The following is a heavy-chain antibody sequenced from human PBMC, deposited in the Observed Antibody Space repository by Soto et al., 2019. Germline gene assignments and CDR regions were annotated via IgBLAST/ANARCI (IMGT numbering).Heavy chain of an antibody. CDR1: GYTFTSYS. J-gene: IGHJ4*02. CDR2: FNIGNGNT. V-gene: IGHV1-3*04. D-gene: IGHD7-27*01. Sequence: ASVKVSCKASGYTFTSYSMHWVRQAPGQRLEWVGWFNIGNGNTEFSQKFQGRVTITRDTSASTDYMELSSLTSEDTAVYYCARDSWGFDYWGQGTLVTVSS. CDR3: ARDSWGFDY.